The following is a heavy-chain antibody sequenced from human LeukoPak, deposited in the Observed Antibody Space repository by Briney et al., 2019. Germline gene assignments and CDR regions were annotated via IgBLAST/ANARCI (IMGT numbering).Heavy chain of an antibody. J-gene: IGHJ3*02. CDR2: INHSGST. CDR1: GGSFSGYY. Sequence: PSETLTLTCAVYGGSFSGYYWSWIRQPPGKGLEWIGEINHSGSTNYNPSLKSRVTISVDTSKNQFSLKLSSVTAADTAVYYCARELYSSGYHDAFDIWGQGTMVTVSS. CDR3: ARELYSSGYHDAFDI. V-gene: IGHV4-34*01. D-gene: IGHD3-22*01.